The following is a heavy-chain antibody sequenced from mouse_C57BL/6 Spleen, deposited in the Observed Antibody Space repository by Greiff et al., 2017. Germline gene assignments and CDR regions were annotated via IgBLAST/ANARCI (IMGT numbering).Heavy chain of an antibody. CDR3: ARGGYGSTGFAY. V-gene: IGHV1-61*01. J-gene: IGHJ3*01. Sequence: QVQLQQPGAELVRPGSSVKLSCKASGYTFTSYWMDWVKQRPGQGLEWIGNIYPSDSETPYNQKFKDKATLTVDKSSSTAYMQLSSLTSEDSAVYYCARGGYGSTGFAYWGQGTLVTVAA. CDR2: IYPSDSET. CDR1: GYTFTSYW. D-gene: IGHD2-10*02.